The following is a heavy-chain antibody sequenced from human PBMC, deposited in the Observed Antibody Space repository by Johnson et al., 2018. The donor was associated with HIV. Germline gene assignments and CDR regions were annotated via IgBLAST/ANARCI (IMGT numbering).Heavy chain of an antibody. J-gene: IGHJ3*02. CDR1: GFTLSIYG. Sequence: QVQLVESGGGVVQPGGSLRLSCAASGFTLSIYGMHWVRQAPGKGLEWVTFIRYDGSNKYYAESVKGRFTISRDNPKNTLYLQMNSLRREDTAVDYCAKGGVGRDGNRDAFDIWGQGTIVTVSS. D-gene: IGHD1-26*01. CDR2: IRYDGSNK. CDR3: AKGGVGRDGNRDAFDI. V-gene: IGHV3-30*02.